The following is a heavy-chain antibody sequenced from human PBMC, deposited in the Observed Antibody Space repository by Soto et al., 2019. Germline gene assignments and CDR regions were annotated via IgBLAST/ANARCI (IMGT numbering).Heavy chain of an antibody. CDR2: IYYSGST. CDR1: GGSISSGGYY. Sequence: SETLSLTCTVSGGSISSGGYYWSWIRQHPGKGLEWIGYIYYSGSTYYNPSLKSRVTISVDTSKNQFSLKLSSVTAADTAVYYCARDGYKIRGFDYWGQGTLVTVSS. J-gene: IGHJ4*02. V-gene: IGHV4-31*03. D-gene: IGHD3-10*01. CDR3: ARDGYKIRGFDY.